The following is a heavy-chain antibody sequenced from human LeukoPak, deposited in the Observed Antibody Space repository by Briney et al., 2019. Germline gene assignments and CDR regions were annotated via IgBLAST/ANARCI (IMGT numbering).Heavy chain of an antibody. CDR1: GYTFTSYY. J-gene: IGHJ4*02. D-gene: IGHD1-26*01. Sequence: GASVKVSCKASGYTFTSYYMHWVRQAPGQGLEWMGIINPSGGSTSYAQKFQGRVPMTRDMSTSTVYMELSSLRSEDTAVYYCAREELPPNVAFDYWGQGTLVTVSS. CDR2: INPSGGST. CDR3: AREELPPNVAFDY. V-gene: IGHV1-46*01.